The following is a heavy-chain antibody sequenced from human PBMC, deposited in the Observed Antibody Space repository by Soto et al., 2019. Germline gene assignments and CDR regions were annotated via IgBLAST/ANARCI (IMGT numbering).Heavy chain of an antibody. V-gene: IGHV1-18*01. Sequence: QVQLVQSGAEVKKPGASVKVSCKASGYPFTSCGISWVRQAPGQGLEWMGWVSAHNGNTYYAQKFQGRVTLTTDISTRPAYMEVRSLRSDDTAVYYCARDLDGSGNYYTDFWGQGTLVAVSS. CDR1: GYPFTSCG. CDR2: VSAHNGNT. CDR3: ARDLDGSGNYYTDF. J-gene: IGHJ4*02. D-gene: IGHD3-10*01.